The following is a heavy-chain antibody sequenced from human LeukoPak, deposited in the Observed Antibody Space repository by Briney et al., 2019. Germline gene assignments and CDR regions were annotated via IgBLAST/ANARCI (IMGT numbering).Heavy chain of an antibody. D-gene: IGHD3-22*01. CDR3: ARDQAITMIVDRAFDI. Sequence: SVKVSCKASGGTFSSYAISWVRQAPGQGLEWMGRIIPIFGTANYAQKFQGRVTITTDESTSTAYMELSSLRSEDTAVYYCARDQAITMIVDRAFDIWGKGTMVTVSS. V-gene: IGHV1-69*05. CDR1: GGTFSSYA. J-gene: IGHJ3*02. CDR2: IIPIFGTA.